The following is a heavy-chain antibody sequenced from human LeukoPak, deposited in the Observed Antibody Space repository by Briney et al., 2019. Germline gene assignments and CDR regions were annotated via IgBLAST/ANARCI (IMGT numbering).Heavy chain of an antibody. D-gene: IGHD3-3*01. V-gene: IGHV1-2*02. CDR2: INPNSGGT. CDR1: GYTFTCYY. CDR3: ARSPHYDFWSAPGY. Sequence: ASVKVSCKASGYTFTCYYMHWVRQAPGQGLEWMGWINPNSGGTNYAQKFQGRVTMTRDTSISTAYMELSRLRSDDTAVYYCARSPHYDFWSAPGYWGQGTLVTVSS. J-gene: IGHJ4*02.